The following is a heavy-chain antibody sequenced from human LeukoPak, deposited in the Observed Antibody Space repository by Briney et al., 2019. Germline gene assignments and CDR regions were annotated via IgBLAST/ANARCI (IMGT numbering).Heavy chain of an antibody. CDR3: VRGGIQVSGIDEFDY. J-gene: IGHJ4*02. Sequence: GGSLRLSCAASGFTFIDYDMHWVRQVIGKGLEWVSAIGIRGDTHYSGSVKGRFTISRENAESSLYLQMNSLGAEDTAVYYCVRGGIQVSGIDEFDYWGQGTLVTVSS. D-gene: IGHD6-19*01. CDR1: GFTFIDYD. V-gene: IGHV3-13*01. CDR2: IGIRGDT.